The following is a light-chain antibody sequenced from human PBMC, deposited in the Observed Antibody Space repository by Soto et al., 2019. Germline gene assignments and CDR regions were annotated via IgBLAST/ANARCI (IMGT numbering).Light chain of an antibody. CDR1: SSDIGGYNY. J-gene: IGLJ1*01. Sequence: QSVLTQSASVSGSPGQSITISCTGGSSDIGGYNYVSWFQQHPGKAPKLMIYEVTNRPSGVSNRFSGSKSGSTASLTISGPQAEDEADYYCSSYTSSNTLVFGTGTKVTVL. V-gene: IGLV2-14*01. CDR3: SSYTSSNTLV. CDR2: EVT.